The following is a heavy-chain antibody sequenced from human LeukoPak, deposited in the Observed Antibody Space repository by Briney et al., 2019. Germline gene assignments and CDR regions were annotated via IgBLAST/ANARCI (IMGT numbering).Heavy chain of an antibody. D-gene: IGHD4-17*01. CDR1: GGTFSSYA. J-gene: IGHJ4*02. V-gene: IGHV1-69*04. CDR2: IIPILGIA. CDR3: ARVGTYGDYGNDY. Sequence: ASVTASCKASGGTFSSYAISWVRQAPGQGREWMGRIIPILGIANYAQKLQGRVTMTTDTSTSTAYMELRSLRSDDTAVYYCARVGTYGDYGNDYWGQGTLVTVSS.